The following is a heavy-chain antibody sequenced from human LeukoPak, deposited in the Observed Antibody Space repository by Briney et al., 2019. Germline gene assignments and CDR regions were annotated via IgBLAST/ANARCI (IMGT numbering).Heavy chain of an antibody. CDR1: VYLISSGSY. CDR2: MYHSGST. V-gene: IGHV4-38-2*01. J-gene: IGHJ4*02. CDR3: ARLSRGSGSPYYFDY. D-gene: IGHD3-22*01. Sequence: PSETLSLTCAVSVYLISSGSYWGWVRQPPGKGLEWIGSMYHSGSTYYNPSLESRVTISVDTSRNQFSLRLTSVTAADTAVYFCARLSRGSGSPYYFDYWGQGTLVTVSS.